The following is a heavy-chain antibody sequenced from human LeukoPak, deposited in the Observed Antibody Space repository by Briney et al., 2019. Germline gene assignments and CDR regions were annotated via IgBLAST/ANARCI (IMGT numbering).Heavy chain of an antibody. J-gene: IGHJ4*02. CDR2: ISGSGGTT. CDR3: AKDLTYYYNSTGYYFDY. D-gene: IGHD3-22*01. V-gene: IGHV3-23*01. Sequence: GGSLRLSCAASGFTFSSYAMSWVRQAPGKGLELVSGISGSGGTTYYADSVKGRFTISRDNSKNTLYLQLNSLRAEDTAIYYCAKDLTYYYNSTGYYFDYWGQGTLVTVSS. CDR1: GFTFSSYA.